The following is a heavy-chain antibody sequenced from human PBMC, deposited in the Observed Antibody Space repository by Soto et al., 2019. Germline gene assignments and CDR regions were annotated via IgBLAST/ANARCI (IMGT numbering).Heavy chain of an antibody. CDR1: GYTFTSYY. Sequence: QVQLVQSGAEVKKPGASVKVSCKASGYTFTSYYMHWVRQAPGQGLEWMGIINPSGGSTSYAQKFQGRVTMTRDTSTSTVYMELSSLRSEDTAVYYCARDPATVTTSSNWYFDLWGRGTLVTVSS. V-gene: IGHV1-46*01. CDR3: ARDPATVTTSSNWYFDL. D-gene: IGHD4-4*01. CDR2: INPSGGST. J-gene: IGHJ2*01.